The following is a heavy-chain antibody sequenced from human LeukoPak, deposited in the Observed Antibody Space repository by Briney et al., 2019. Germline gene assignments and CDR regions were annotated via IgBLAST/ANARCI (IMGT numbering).Heavy chain of an antibody. CDR1: GFTFSTYS. V-gene: IGHV3-21*01. D-gene: IGHD2/OR15-2a*01. Sequence: GGSLRLSCAASGFTFSTYSMNWVRQAPGKGLEWVSIISGTSSHIFDADSVKGRFTISRDNAKNSLYLQMNSLRAEDTAVYYCARSVIVADTTRGFDYWGQGILVTVSS. CDR2: ISGTSSHI. CDR3: ARSVIVADTTRGFDY. J-gene: IGHJ4*02.